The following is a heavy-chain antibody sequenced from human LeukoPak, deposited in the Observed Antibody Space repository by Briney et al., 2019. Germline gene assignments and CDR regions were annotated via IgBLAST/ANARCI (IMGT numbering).Heavy chain of an antibody. CDR2: IYYSGST. V-gene: IGHV4-59*01. Sequence: PSETLSLTCTVSGGSISSYYWSWIRQPPGKGLEWIGYIYYSGSTNYNPSLKSRVTISVDTSKNQFSLKLSSVTAADTAVYYCASLTAPNWFDPGAREPWSPSPQ. CDR3: ASLTAPNWFDP. CDR1: GGSISSYY. J-gene: IGHJ5*02.